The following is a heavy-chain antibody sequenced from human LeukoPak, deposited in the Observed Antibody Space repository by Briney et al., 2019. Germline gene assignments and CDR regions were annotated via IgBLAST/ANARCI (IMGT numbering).Heavy chain of an antibody. CDR3: ARVGQMQWELPWYFDY. Sequence: ASVKVSCKASGYTFTSYFMHWVRQAPGQGLEWMGIISPSGGDTSYAQKFQGRVTMTRDMSTSTVYMELSSLRSEDTAVYYCARVGQMQWELPWYFDYWGQGTLSPSPQ. D-gene: IGHD1-26*01. CDR1: GYTFTSYF. V-gene: IGHV1-46*01. CDR2: ISPSGGDT. J-gene: IGHJ4*02.